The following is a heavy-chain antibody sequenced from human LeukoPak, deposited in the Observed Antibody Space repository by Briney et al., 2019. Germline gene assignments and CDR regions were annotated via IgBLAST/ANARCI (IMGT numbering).Heavy chain of an antibody. CDR1: GGTFSSYA. Sequence: EASVKVSCKASGGTFSSYAISWVRQAPGQGLEWMGRIIPILGIANYAQKFQGRVTITADKSTSTAYMELRSLRSDDTAVYYCARPYYYDSSGYSDWGQGTLVTVSS. CDR2: IIPILGIA. J-gene: IGHJ4*02. CDR3: ARPYYYDSSGYSD. D-gene: IGHD3-22*01. V-gene: IGHV1-69*04.